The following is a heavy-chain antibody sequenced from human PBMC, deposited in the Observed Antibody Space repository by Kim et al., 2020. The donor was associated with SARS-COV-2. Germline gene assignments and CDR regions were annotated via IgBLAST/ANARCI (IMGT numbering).Heavy chain of an antibody. J-gene: IGHJ4*02. Sequence: SETLSLTCAVYGGSFSGYYWSWIRQPPGKGLEWIGEINHSGSTNYNPSLKSRVTISVDTSKNQFSLKLSSVTAADTAVYYCAGLGVGSGLDYWGQGTLVTVSS. CDR3: AGLGVGSGLDY. V-gene: IGHV4-34*01. CDR1: GGSFSGYY. D-gene: IGHD3-3*01. CDR2: INHSGST.